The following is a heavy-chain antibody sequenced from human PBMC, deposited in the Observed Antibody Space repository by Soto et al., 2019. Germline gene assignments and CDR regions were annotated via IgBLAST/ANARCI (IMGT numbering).Heavy chain of an antibody. J-gene: IGHJ4*02. CDR3: ARESEDLTSNFDY. CDR2: ISNTTNYI. CDR1: GFTFTRYS. Sequence: PGGSLRLSCAASGFTFTRYSMNWVRQAPGKGLEWLSSISNTTNYIYYGDSMKGRFTISRDNAKNSLYLEMNSLRAEDTAVYYCARESEDLTSNFDYWGQGTLVTVSS. V-gene: IGHV3-21*06.